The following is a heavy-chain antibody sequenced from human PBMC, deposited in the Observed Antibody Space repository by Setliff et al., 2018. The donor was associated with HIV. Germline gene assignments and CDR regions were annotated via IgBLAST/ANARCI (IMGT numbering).Heavy chain of an antibody. D-gene: IGHD1-26*01. CDR2: IYHTGSS. V-gene: IGHV4-38-2*01. J-gene: IGHJ3*02. Sequence: SETLSLTCDVSGFSISSRYYWGWIRQSPGKGLEWIGNIYHTGSSYYNPSLNDRATISLDTSKNQFSLKLNSVTAADTAVYYCARVDPLVGATMYDAFDIWGQGTMVTVSS. CDR1: GFSISSRYY. CDR3: ARVDPLVGATMYDAFDI.